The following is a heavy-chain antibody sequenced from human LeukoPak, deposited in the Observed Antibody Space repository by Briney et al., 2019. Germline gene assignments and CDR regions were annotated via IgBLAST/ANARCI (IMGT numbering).Heavy chain of an antibody. D-gene: IGHD3-10*01. V-gene: IGHV3-9*01. CDR2: ISWNSGSI. J-gene: IGHJ4*02. CDR3: AKDIMVRGVNPYYFDY. Sequence: PGRSLRLSCAASGFTFDDYAMHWVRQAPGKGLEWVSGISWNSGSIGYADSVKGRFTISRDNAKNSLYLQMNSLRAEDTALYYCAKDIMVRGVNPYYFDYWGQGTLVTVSS. CDR1: GFTFDDYA.